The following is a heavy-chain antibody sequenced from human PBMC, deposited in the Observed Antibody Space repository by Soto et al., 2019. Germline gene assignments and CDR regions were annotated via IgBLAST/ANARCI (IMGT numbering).Heavy chain of an antibody. Sequence: GGSLRLSCTVCGFGFNNYGINWVRQAPGQWLEFFSSISNSDYTYYSYSLKCRFTISRDTAKTSLSLQMNTLRVEATAVSYCAREDSIIIPAVSDFWRQVTLVTVSS. CDR2: ISNSDYT. CDR1: GFGFNNYG. CDR3: AREDSIIIPAVSDF. D-gene: IGHD2-2*01. J-gene: IGHJ4*02. V-gene: IGHV3-21*01.